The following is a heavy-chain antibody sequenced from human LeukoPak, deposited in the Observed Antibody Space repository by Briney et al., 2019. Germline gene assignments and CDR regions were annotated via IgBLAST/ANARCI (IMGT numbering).Heavy chain of an antibody. D-gene: IGHD6-19*01. CDR3: VRMVTGWPNWIDP. CDR1: GFTVNNYY. CDR2: IYAGGTA. V-gene: IGHV3-66*01. Sequence: GGSLRLSCAASGFTVNNYYMSWVRQAPGKGPEWVSVIYAGGTAYSADSVKGRFTMSRDNSKNTLYLEMSSLRAEDTAVCYCVRMVTGWPNWIDPWGQGTLVIVYS. J-gene: IGHJ5*02.